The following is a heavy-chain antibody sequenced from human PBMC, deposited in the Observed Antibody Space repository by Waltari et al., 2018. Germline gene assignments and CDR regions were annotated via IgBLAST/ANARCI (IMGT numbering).Heavy chain of an antibody. Sequence: QVQLVEYGGGVVQPGGPLRLSCVSSGFTFSTYAIHWVRQAPGKGLEWVALISYDGNNKKYADSVEGRFSISRDNPKNTLYLQMHSLRVEDTAVYYCARDAGNGSGIHYFDSWGQGTLVTVSS. D-gene: IGHD3-10*01. V-gene: IGHV3-30*01. CDR2: ISYDGNNK. CDR1: GFTFSTYA. J-gene: IGHJ4*02. CDR3: ARDAGNGSGIHYFDS.